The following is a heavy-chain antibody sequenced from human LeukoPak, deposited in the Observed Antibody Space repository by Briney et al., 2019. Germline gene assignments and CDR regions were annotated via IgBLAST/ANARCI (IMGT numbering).Heavy chain of an antibody. Sequence: GASVKVSCKASGYTFTGYYMHWVRQAPGQGLEWMGWINPNSGGTNYAQKFQGRVTMTRDTSISTAYMELSRLRSDDTAVYYCARVISSSWYPTGHLGYWGQGTLVTVSS. V-gene: IGHV1-2*02. J-gene: IGHJ4*02. D-gene: IGHD6-13*01. CDR3: ARVISSSWYPTGHLGY. CDR1: GYTFTGYY. CDR2: INPNSGGT.